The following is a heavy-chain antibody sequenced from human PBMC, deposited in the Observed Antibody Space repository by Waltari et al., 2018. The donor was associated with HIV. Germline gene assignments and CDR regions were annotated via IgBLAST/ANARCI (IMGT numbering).Heavy chain of an antibody. CDR2: IYWNDDK. V-gene: IGHV2-5*01. CDR1: GFSLSTSGVG. J-gene: IGHJ4*02. Sequence: QITLKESGPTLVKPTQTLTLTCTFSGFSLSTSGVGMGWILQPPGKALEWLALIYWNDDKRYSPSLKSRLTITKDTSKNQVVLTMTNMDPVDTATYYCAHRLGIRRGPYSNTHWAHPDYWGQGTLVTVSS. D-gene: IGHD4-4*01. CDR3: AHRLGIRRGPYSNTHWAHPDY.